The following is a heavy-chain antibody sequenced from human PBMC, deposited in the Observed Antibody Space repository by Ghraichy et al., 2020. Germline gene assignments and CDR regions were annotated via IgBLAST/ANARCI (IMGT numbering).Heavy chain of an antibody. V-gene: IGHV4-61*01. CDR1: GDSVTSGSSY. Sequence: SETLSLTCTVSGDSVTSGSSYWSWIRQPPGKGLEWIGYASYSGSTNYNPSLKSRVTMSVDTSTSQFSLRLTSVTAADTAVYYCARETLGNPYRGYFQHWGQGTLVTVSS. CDR2: ASYSGST. J-gene: IGHJ1*01. D-gene: IGHD1-14*01. CDR3: ARETLGNPYRGYFQH.